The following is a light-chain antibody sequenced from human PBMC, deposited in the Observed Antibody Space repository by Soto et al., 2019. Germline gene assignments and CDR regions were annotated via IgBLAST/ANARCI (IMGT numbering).Light chain of an antibody. CDR3: SSYSSGSTLGV. J-gene: IGLJ3*02. CDR2: EVS. CDR1: SSDIGSYKY. V-gene: IGLV2-14*01. Sequence: QSALTQPASVSGSPGQSITIACTGTSSDIGSYKYVSWYQHHPGKVPQLLIYEVSNRPSGVSSRFSASKSGNTASLTISGLQAEDEADYYRSSYSSGSTLGVFGGGTQLTVL.